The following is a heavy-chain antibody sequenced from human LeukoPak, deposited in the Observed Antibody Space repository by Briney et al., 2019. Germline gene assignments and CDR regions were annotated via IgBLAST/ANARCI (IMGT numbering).Heavy chain of an antibody. D-gene: IGHD3-22*01. CDR3: ARGNVRYYYDSSGYYYVLFDY. Sequence: SETLSLTCAVYGGSFSGYYWSWIRQPPGKGLEWIGEINHSGSTNYNPSLKSRVTISVDTSKNQFSLKLSSVTAADTAVYYCARGNVRYYYDSSGYYYVLFDYWGQGTLVTVSS. CDR1: GGSFSGYY. CDR2: INHSGST. J-gene: IGHJ4*02. V-gene: IGHV4-34*01.